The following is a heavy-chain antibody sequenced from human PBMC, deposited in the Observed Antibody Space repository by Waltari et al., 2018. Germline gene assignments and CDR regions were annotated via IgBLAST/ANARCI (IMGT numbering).Heavy chain of an antibody. CDR1: GFTFSIYG. V-gene: IGHV3-30*02. CDR2: TRFDGINK. CDR3: AREDIVSATQWRGNQYRGKCGYDL. J-gene: IGHJ4*01. Sequence: QVYLVESGGGVVQPGDSLRLSCESSGFTFSIYGMHWVRQAPGKGLEWGAFTRFDGINKHYADAVRGRCTISRDNSKNTLYLQMNSLRREDAAVYYCAREDIVSATQWRGNQYRGKCGYDLWGQGTLVSVSS. D-gene: IGHD5-12*01.